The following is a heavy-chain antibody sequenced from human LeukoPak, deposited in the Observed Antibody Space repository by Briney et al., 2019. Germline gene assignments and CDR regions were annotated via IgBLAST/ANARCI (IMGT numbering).Heavy chain of an antibody. J-gene: IGHJ5*02. V-gene: IGHV4-59*08. Sequence: PSETLSLTCTVSGDSISSYDWSWIRQPPGKGLEWIGYISHSGSTNYYPSLKSRVTISLDTSKNQFPLKLTSVTAADTAVYYCARQVPDYNDGSGSPIWFDPWGQGSMVTVSS. CDR3: ARQVPDYNDGSGSPIWFDP. D-gene: IGHD3-22*01. CDR1: GDSISSYD. CDR2: ISHSGST.